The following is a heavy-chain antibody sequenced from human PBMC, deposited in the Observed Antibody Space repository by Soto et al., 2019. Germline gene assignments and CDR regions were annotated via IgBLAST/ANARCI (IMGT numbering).Heavy chain of an antibody. V-gene: IGHV4-59*08. Sequence: QVQLQESGPGLVKPSETLSLTCTVSGGSISSYYWSWIRQPPGKGLEWIGYIYYSGSTNYNPSLKSRVTISVDTSKNQFSLKLSSVTAADTAVYYCARHTRNYDCWSGYYHFQTGDGDRWFDPWGQGTLVTVSS. D-gene: IGHD3-3*01. CDR1: GGSISSYY. CDR2: IYYSGST. J-gene: IGHJ5*02. CDR3: ARHTRNYDCWSGYYHFQTGDGDRWFDP.